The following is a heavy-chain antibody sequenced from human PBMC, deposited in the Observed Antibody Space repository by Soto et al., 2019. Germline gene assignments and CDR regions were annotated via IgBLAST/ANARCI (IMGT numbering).Heavy chain of an antibody. J-gene: IGHJ4*02. CDR3: ARDGIIGYCSGGSCYSERYFDY. V-gene: IGHV1-2*02. CDR1: GYTFTGDY. Sequence: VASVKVSCKASGYTFTGDYMHGVRQAPGQGLEWMGWINPNSGGTNYAQKFQGRVTMTRDTSISTAYMELSRLRSDDTAVYYCARDGIIGYCSGGSCYSERYFDYWGQGTLVTVPS. D-gene: IGHD2-15*01. CDR2: INPNSGGT.